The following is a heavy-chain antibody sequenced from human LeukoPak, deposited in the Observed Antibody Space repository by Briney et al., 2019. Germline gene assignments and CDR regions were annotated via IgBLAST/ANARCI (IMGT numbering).Heavy chain of an antibody. CDR3: AKDYDFWSDSGGFDP. D-gene: IGHD3-3*01. Sequence: GGSLRLSCAASGFTFSSYGMHWVRQAPGKGLEWVAVISYDGSNKYYADSVKGRFTISRDNSKNTLYLQMNSLRAEDTAVYYCAKDYDFWSDSGGFDPWGQGTLVTVSS. J-gene: IGHJ5*02. V-gene: IGHV3-30*18. CDR1: GFTFSSYG. CDR2: ISYDGSNK.